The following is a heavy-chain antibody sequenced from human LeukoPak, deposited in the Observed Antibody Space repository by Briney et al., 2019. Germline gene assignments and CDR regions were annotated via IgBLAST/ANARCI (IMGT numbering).Heavy chain of an antibody. J-gene: IGHJ3*02. CDR3: ARGLLLRFLDPTGTAFDI. Sequence: GGSLRLSCAASGFTFSSYSMNWVRQAPGKGLEWVSSISSSSSYIYYADSVKGRFTISRDNAKNSLYLQMNSLRAEDTAVYYCARGLLLRFLDPTGTAFDIRGQGTMVTVSS. CDR2: ISSSSSYI. D-gene: IGHD3-3*01. V-gene: IGHV3-21*01. CDR1: GFTFSSYS.